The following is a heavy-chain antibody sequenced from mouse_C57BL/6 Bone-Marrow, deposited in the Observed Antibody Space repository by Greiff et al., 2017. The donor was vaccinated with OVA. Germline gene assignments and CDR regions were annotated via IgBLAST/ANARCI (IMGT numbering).Heavy chain of an antibody. CDR1: AVDFSRYW. D-gene: IGHD2-5*01. CDR2: INPDSSTI. J-gene: IGHJ2*01. V-gene: IGHV4-1*01. Sequence: SASAVDFSRYWMSWVRRAPGKGLEWIGEINPDSSTINYAPSLKDKFIISRDNAKNTLYLQMSEVRSEDTALYYCAREVYSKGFDYWGQGTTLTVSS. CDR3: AREVYSKGFDY.